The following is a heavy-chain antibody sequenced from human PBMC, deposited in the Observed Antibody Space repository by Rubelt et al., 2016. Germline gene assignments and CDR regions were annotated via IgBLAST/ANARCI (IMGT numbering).Heavy chain of an antibody. V-gene: IGHV1-69*09. CDR1: GGTFSSYA. CDR3: ATTGRSWD. Sequence: QVQLVQSGAEVKKPGSSVKVSCKASGGTFSSYAISWVRQAPGQGLEWMGIINPSGGSTSYAQKFQGRVTMTEDTSTDTAYMELSSLRSEDTAVYYCATTGRSWDWGQGTLVTVSS. CDR2: INPSGGST. D-gene: IGHD6-13*01. J-gene: IGHJ4*02.